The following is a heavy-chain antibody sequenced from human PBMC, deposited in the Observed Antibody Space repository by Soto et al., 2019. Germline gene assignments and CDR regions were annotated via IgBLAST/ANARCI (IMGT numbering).Heavy chain of an antibody. V-gene: IGHV1-18*01. Sequence: GASVKVSCKASGYTFTSYGISWVRQAPGQGLEWMGWISAYNGNTNYAQKLQGRVTMTTDTSTSTAYMELRSLRSDDTAVYYCARDLSITRVRGVIITFNWLDPWGQGTLVTVSS. J-gene: IGHJ5*02. CDR3: ARDLSITRVRGVIITFNWLDP. CDR2: ISAYNGNT. D-gene: IGHD3-10*01. CDR1: GYTFTSYG.